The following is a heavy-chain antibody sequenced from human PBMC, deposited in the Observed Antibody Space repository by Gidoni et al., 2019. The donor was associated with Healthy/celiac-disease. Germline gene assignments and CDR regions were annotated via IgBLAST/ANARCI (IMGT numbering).Heavy chain of an antibody. V-gene: IGHV3-53*01. J-gene: IGHJ6*02. CDR2: IYSGGST. CDR3: ARGITIFGVVFYGMDV. D-gene: IGHD3-3*01. CDR1: GFTVSSTY. Sequence: EVQLVESGGGLIQPGGSLRLSCAASGFTVSSTYMSWGRQAPGKGLEWVSVIYSGGSTYYADSVKGRFTISRDNSKNTLYLQMNSLRAEDTAVYYCARGITIFGVVFYGMDVWGQGTTVTVSS.